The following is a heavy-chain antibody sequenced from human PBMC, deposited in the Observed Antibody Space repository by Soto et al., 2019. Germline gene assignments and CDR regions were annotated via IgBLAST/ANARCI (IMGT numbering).Heavy chain of an antibody. CDR1: GYTFSNFG. V-gene: IGHV1-18*01. J-gene: IGHJ4*02. CDR2: ISPNSEKT. D-gene: IGHD3-9*01. Sequence: GASVKVSCKASGYTFSNFGISWVRQAPGEGLEWMGWISPNSEKTKIAQRLQGRVTMTTDISTSTSYLELRGLTSDDTAIYYCTKDANFDDIYTGYFVNALWGQETRVTVS. CDR3: TKDANFDDIYTGYFVNAL.